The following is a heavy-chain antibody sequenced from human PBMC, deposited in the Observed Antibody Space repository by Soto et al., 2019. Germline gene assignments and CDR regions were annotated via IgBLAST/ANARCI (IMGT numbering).Heavy chain of an antibody. V-gene: IGHV1-18*01. Sequence: QVHLVQSGAEVKKPGASVNVSCKTSGYTFTRNGISWVRQAPGQGLEWMGWLSPNSGNTRYAQKLQDRVIMTTDTSTSTAYMELRSLRSDDTAVYYCVKDRDSNSWPSRDVWGPGTTVTVSS. CDR1: GYTFTRNG. J-gene: IGHJ6*02. D-gene: IGHD3-22*01. CDR2: LSPNSGNT. CDR3: VKDRDSNSWPSRDV.